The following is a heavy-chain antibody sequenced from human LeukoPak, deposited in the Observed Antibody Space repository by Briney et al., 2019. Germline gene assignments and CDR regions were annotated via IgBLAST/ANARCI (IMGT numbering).Heavy chain of an antibody. CDR1: GGSISSSNW. V-gene: IGHV4-4*02. CDR3: ACSRLYGSLDY. J-gene: IGHJ4*02. CDR2: IYHSGST. Sequence: SETLSLTCAVSGGSISSSNWWSWVRQPPGKGLEWIGEIYHSGSTNYNPSLKSRVTISVDTSKNQFSLKLSSVTAADTAVYYCACSRLYGSLDYWGQGTLVTVSS. D-gene: IGHD2-15*01.